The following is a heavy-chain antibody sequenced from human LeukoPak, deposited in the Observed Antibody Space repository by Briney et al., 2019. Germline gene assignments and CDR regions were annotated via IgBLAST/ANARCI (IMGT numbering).Heavy chain of an antibody. CDR1: GYTFTSYG. V-gene: IGHV1-2*02. J-gene: IGHJ4*02. CDR3: ARDLRAIYGY. Sequence: ASVKVSCKASGYTFTSYGISWVRQAPGQGLEWMGWVNPNSGGTNYAQKFQGRVTMTRDTSISTAYMELSRLRSDDTAVYYCARDLRAIYGYWGQGTLVTVSS. CDR2: VNPNSGGT. D-gene: IGHD3-10*01.